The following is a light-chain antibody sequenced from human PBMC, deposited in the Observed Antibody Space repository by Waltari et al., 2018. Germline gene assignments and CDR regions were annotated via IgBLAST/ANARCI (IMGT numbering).Light chain of an antibody. CDR3: LLYYGGAQLWV. CDR2: STS. CDR1: TGAVTSGYY. Sequence: QTVVTQEPSLTVSPGGTVTLTCASSTGAVTSGYYPNWFQQKPGQAPRALIYSTSNKHPGTPARFSGSLLGGKAALTLSGVQPEDEAEYYCLLYYGGAQLWVFGGGTKLTVL. V-gene: IGLV7-43*01. J-gene: IGLJ3*02.